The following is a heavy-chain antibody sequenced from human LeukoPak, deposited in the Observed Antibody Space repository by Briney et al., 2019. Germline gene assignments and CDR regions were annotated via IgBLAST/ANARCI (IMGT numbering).Heavy chain of an antibody. CDR1: GFTFSSYW. J-gene: IGHJ4*02. CDR2: INSDGSST. CDR3: ASGSRRDGYNFVTD. D-gene: IGHD5-24*01. V-gene: IGHV3-74*01. Sequence: GGSLRLSCAASGFTFSSYWMHWVRQAPGKGLVWVSRINSDGSSTSYAGSVKGRFTISRDNAKNTLSLQMNSLRAEDTAVYYCASGSRRDGYNFVTDWGQGTLVTVSS.